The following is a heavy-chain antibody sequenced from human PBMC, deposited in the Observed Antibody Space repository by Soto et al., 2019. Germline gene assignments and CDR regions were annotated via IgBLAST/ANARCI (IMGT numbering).Heavy chain of an antibody. CDR1: GGSISSYY. CDR3: ARDLGGLGIRPDNWFDP. D-gene: IGHD7-27*01. V-gene: IGHV4-59*01. J-gene: IGHJ5*02. Sequence: SETLSLTCTVSGGSISSYYWSWIRQPPGKGLEWIGYIYYSGSTNYNPSLKSRVTISVDTSKNQFSLKLSSVTAADTAVYYCARDLGGLGIRPDNWFDPWGQGTLVTVSS. CDR2: IYYSGST.